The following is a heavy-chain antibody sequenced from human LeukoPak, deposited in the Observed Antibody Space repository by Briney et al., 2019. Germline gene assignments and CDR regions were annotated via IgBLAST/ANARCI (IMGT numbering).Heavy chain of an antibody. D-gene: IGHD3-10*01. CDR2: IYSGGST. CDR3: ARVGVRGVSNWFDP. CDR1: GFTVSSNY. V-gene: IGHV3-53*01. J-gene: IGHJ5*02. Sequence: GGSLRLSCAASGFTVSSNYMSWVRQAPGKGLEWVSVIYSGGSTYYADSVMGRFTISRDNSKNTLYLQMNSLRAEDTAVYYCARVGVRGVSNWFDPWGQGTLVTVSS.